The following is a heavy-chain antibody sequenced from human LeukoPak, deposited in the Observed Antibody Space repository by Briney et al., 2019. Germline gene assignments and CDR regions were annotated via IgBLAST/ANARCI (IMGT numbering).Heavy chain of an antibody. D-gene: IGHD1-26*01. V-gene: IGHV3-30*18. J-gene: IGHJ4*02. CDR2: ISYDGSNK. Sequence: GGSLRLSCAASGFTFSSYGMHWVRQAPGKGLEWVAVISYDGSNKYYADSVKGRFTISRDNSKNTLYLQMNSLRAEDTAVYYCAKDNWVGATNMALPDYWGQGTLVTVSS. CDR1: GFTFSSYG. CDR3: AKDNWVGATNMALPDY.